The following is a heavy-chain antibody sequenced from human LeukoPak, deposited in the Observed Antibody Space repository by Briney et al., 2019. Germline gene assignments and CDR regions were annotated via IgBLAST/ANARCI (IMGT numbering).Heavy chain of an antibody. Sequence: SETLSLTCTVSGGSISSYSWSWIRQPAGKGLEWIGRIYTSGSTNYNPSLKSRVTMSVDTSKNQFSLKLSSVTAADTAVYYCARDQGLFTMVRGTREGLNWFDPWGQGTLVTVSS. CDR2: IYTSGST. V-gene: IGHV4-4*07. CDR3: ARDQGLFTMVRGTREGLNWFDP. J-gene: IGHJ5*02. D-gene: IGHD3-10*01. CDR1: GGSISSYS.